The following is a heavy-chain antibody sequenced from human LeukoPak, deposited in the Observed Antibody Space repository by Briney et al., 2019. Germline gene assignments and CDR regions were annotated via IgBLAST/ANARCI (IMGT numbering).Heavy chain of an antibody. CDR1: GFTFSDYY. V-gene: IGHV3-11*04. J-gene: IGHJ6*02. CDR3: ARWGFGYYDSSALRTSYGMDV. Sequence: GGSLRLSCAVSGFTFSDYYMSWIRQAPGKGLEWLSYISGSGEITYHAESGKGRFSIARDNAKNSLYLEMNSLRAEDTAVYYCARWGFGYYDSSALRTSYGMDVWGQGTTVTVSS. CDR2: ISGSGEIT. D-gene: IGHD3-22*01.